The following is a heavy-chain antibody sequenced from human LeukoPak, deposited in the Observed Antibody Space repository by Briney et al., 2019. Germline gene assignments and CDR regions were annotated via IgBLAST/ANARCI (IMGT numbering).Heavy chain of an antibody. Sequence: GGSLRLSCAASGSTFSSYAMSWVRQAPGKGLEWVSAISGSGGSTYYADSVKGWFTISRDNSKNTLYLQMNSLRAEDTAVYYCAKDHRLVSGYYFDYWEQGTSGTGSS. J-gene: IGHJ4*02. CDR2: ISGSGGST. CDR1: GSTFSSYA. CDR3: AKDHRLVSGYYFDY. D-gene: IGHD5/OR15-5a*01. V-gene: IGHV3-23*01.